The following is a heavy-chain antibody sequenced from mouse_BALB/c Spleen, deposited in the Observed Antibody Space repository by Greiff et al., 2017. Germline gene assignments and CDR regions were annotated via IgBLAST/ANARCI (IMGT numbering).Heavy chain of an antibody. J-gene: IGHJ2*01. CDR3: AREWSLYFDY. V-gene: IGHV1-19*01. CDR1: GYTFTDYY. Sequence: EVQLQQSGPELVKPGASVKMSCKASGYTFTDYYMDWVKQSHGESFEWIGRVNPYNGGTSYNQKFKGKATLTVDKSSSTAYMELNSLTSEDSAVYYCAREWSLYFDYWGQGTTLTVSS. CDR2: VNPYNGGT. D-gene: IGHD1-1*02.